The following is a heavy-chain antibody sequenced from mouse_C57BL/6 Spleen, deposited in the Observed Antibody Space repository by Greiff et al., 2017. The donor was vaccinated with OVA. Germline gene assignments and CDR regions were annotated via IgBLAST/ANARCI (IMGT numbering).Heavy chain of an antibody. CDR2: IDPSDSYT. D-gene: IGHD3-2*02. J-gene: IGHJ3*01. CDR1: GYTFTSYW. CDR3: ALDSSGYGAY. Sequence: VQLQQPGAELVMPGASVKLSCKASGYTFTSYWLHWVQQRPGQGLEWIGEIDPSDSYTNYNQKFKGKSTLTVDKSSSTAYMQLSSLTSEDSAVYYCALDSSGYGAYWGQGTLVTVSA. V-gene: IGHV1-69*01.